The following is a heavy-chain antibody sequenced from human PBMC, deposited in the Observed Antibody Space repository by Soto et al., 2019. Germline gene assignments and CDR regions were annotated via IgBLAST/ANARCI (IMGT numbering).Heavy chain of an antibody. CDR1: GGSFSGYY. V-gene: IGHV4-34*01. CDR2: INHSGST. CDR3: ARVGYGSGSYQYYFDY. D-gene: IGHD3-10*01. Sequence: SETLSLTCAVYGGSFSGYYWSWIRQPPGKGLEWIGEINHSGSTNYNPSLKSRVTISVDTSKNQFSLKLSSVTAADTAVYYCARVGYGSGSYQYYFDYWGQGTLVTVS. J-gene: IGHJ4*02.